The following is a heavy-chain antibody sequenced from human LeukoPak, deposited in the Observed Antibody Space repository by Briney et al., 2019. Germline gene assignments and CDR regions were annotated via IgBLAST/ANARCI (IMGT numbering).Heavy chain of an antibody. Sequence: PGGSLRLSCAASGFTFSSYAMHWVRQAPGKGLEWVAVISYDGSNKYYADSVKGRFTISRDNSKNTLYLQMNSLRAEDTAVYYCARDLRDSSGYYYYYGMDVWGQGTTVTVSS. V-gene: IGHV3-30-3*01. CDR3: ARDLRDSSGYYYYYGMDV. CDR1: GFTFSSYA. CDR2: ISYDGSNK. D-gene: IGHD3-22*01. J-gene: IGHJ6*02.